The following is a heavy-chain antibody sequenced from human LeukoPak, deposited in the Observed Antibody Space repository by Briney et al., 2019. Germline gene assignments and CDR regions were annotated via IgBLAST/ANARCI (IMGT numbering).Heavy chain of an antibody. Sequence: ASVKVSCKASGYTFTGYYMHWVRQAPGQGLEWMGWINPNRGGTNYAQKFQGRVTMTRDTSISTAYMELSRLRSDDTAVYYCARGRTELWFGESDYWGQGTLVTVSS. CDR2: INPNRGGT. CDR3: ARGRTELWFGESDY. J-gene: IGHJ4*02. D-gene: IGHD3-10*01. CDR1: GYTFTGYY. V-gene: IGHV1-2*02.